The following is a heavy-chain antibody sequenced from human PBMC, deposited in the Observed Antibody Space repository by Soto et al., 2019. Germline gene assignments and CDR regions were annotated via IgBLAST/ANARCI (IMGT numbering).Heavy chain of an antibody. CDR3: ARVAPSNYGMDV. Sequence: QMQLVESGGGVVQPGRSLRLSCGVSGFTFSSYGMHWVRQAPGKGLEWVAVIWYDGSQKYYADSVKGRFTISRDNSKNTLYLQMDSLRAEDTAVYYCARVAPSNYGMDVWGQGTTVTVSS. CDR2: IWYDGSQK. D-gene: IGHD2-2*01. V-gene: IGHV3-33*01. CDR1: GFTFSSYG. J-gene: IGHJ6*02.